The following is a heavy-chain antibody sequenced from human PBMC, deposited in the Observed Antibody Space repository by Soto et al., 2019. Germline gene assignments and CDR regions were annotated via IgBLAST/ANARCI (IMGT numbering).Heavy chain of an antibody. CDR1: GYTLTELS. D-gene: IGHD6-6*01. J-gene: IGHJ4*02. CDR3: ATASKLTWDSSSGYFDY. CDR2: FDPEDGET. V-gene: IGHV1-24*01. Sequence: ASVKVSCKVSGYTLTELSMHWVRQAPGKGLEWMGGFDPEDGETIYAQKFQGRVTMTEDTSTDTAYMELSSLRSEDTAVYYCATASKLTWDSSSGYFDYWGQGTLVTVSS.